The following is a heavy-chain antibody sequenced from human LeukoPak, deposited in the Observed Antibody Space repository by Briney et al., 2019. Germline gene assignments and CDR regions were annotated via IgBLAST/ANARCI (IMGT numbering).Heavy chain of an antibody. Sequence: ASVKVSCKASGYTFTVSYMHWVRQAPGQGLEWMGWINNNSGCTNYAQKFQGRVTMTRDTSISTAYMELSRLRSDDTAVYYCARGRLVYDFWSGYYWFDPWGQGTLVTVSS. CDR2: INNNSGCT. CDR3: ARGRLVYDFWSGYYWFDP. D-gene: IGHD3-3*01. J-gene: IGHJ5*02. CDR1: GYTFTVSY. V-gene: IGHV1-2*02.